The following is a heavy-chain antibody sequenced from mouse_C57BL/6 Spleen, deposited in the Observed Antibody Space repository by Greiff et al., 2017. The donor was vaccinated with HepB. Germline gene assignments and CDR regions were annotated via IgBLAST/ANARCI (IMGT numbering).Heavy chain of an antibody. J-gene: IGHJ3*01. V-gene: IGHV1-81*01. Sequence: QVQLQQSGAELARPGASVKLSCKASGYTFTSYGICWVKQRTVQGLEWIGEIYPRSGNTYYNEKFKGKATLTADKSSSTAYMELRSLTSEDSAVYFCARRGPLTVRFAYWGQGTLVTVSA. CDR3: ARRGPLTVRFAY. D-gene: IGHD4-1*01. CDR2: IYPRSGNT. CDR1: GYTFTSYG.